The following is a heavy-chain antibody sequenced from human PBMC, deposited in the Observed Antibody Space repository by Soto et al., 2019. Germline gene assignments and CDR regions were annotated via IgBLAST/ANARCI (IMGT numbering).Heavy chain of an antibody. CDR3: ARVVSEVHYDILYYYMDV. V-gene: IGHV1-8*01. CDR2: MNPNSGNT. J-gene: IGHJ6*03. CDR1: GYTFTSYD. D-gene: IGHD3-9*01. Sequence: ASVKVSCKASGYTFTSYDINWVRQATGQGLEWMGWMNPNSGNTGYAQKFQGRVTMTRNTSISTAYMELSSLRSEDTAVYYCARVVSEVHYDILYYYMDVWGKGTTVTVSS.